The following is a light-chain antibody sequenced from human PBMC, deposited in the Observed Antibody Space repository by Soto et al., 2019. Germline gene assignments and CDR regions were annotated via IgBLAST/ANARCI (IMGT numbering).Light chain of an antibody. CDR3: AAWDDSLNAPV. Sequence: QSVLTQPPSASGTPGQRVTISCSGSSSNIGSNTVNWYQQLPGTAPKLLIYSNNQRPSGVPDRFSGSKSGTSASLAISGLQSEDEDDYYCAAWDDSLNAPVFGAGTKLTVL. CDR1: SSNIGSNT. CDR2: SNN. V-gene: IGLV1-44*01. J-gene: IGLJ1*01.